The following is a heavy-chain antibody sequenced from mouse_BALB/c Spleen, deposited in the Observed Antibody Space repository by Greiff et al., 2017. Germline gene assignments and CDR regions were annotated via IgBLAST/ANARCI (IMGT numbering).Heavy chain of an antibody. CDR3: VYGNYFDY. D-gene: IGHD2-1*01. CDR1: GFTFNTYA. Sequence: EVKLVESGGGLVQPKGSLKLSCAASGFTFNTYAMNWVRQAPGKGLEWVARIRSKSNNYATYYADSVKDRFTISRDDSQSMLYLQMNNLKTEDTAMYYCVYGNYFDYWGQGTTLTVSS. V-gene: IGHV10-1*02. J-gene: IGHJ2*01. CDR2: IRSKSNNYAT.